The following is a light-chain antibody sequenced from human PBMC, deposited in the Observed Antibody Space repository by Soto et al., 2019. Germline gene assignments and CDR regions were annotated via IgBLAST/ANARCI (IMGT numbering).Light chain of an antibody. CDR3: QQYSSDLNT. CDR1: QSISSY. V-gene: IGKV1-39*01. Sequence: DIQMTQSPSSLSASVGDRVTITCRASQSISSYLNWYQQKPGKAPKLLIYAASSLQSGVPSRFSGSGSGTDFTLTIRDLQPDDFAAYYCQQYSSDLNTFGQGTKVDIK. CDR2: AAS. J-gene: IGKJ2*01.